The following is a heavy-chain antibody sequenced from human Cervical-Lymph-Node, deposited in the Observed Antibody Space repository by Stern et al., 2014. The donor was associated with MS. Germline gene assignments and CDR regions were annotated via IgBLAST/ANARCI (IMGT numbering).Heavy chain of an antibody. CDR2: INPSGGST. J-gene: IGHJ6*02. CDR1: GYTFTNYY. V-gene: IGHV1-46*01. CDR3: AREVAGHRLGMMDV. Sequence: QVQLVQSGAEVKKPGASVKVSCKASGYTFTNYYMHWVRQAPGQWLEWMVIINPSGGSTSYAQKFQGRVTMTRDTSTSTVYMELSSLRSEDTAVYYCAREVAGHRLGMMDVWGQGTTVTVSS. D-gene: IGHD6-19*01.